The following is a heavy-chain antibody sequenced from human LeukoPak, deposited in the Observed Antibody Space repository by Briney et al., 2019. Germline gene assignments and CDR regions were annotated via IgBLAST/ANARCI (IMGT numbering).Heavy chain of an antibody. J-gene: IGHJ4*02. CDR2: IYYSGTT. Sequence: SETLSLTCTVSRGSISSGDYYWSWIRQPPGKGLEWIGYIYYSGTTYYNPSPMSRVTISVDTSKNQFSLKLSSVTAADTAVYFCAREFPYGSGSYFNDYWGQGTLVTVSS. V-gene: IGHV4-30-4*08. CDR1: RGSISSGDYY. CDR3: AREFPYGSGSYFNDY. D-gene: IGHD3-10*01.